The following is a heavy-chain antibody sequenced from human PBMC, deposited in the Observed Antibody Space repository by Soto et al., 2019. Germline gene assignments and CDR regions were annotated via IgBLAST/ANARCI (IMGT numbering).Heavy chain of an antibody. J-gene: IGHJ6*03. CDR2: IYSGGST. CDR1: GFTVSSNY. V-gene: IGHV3-53*04. Sequence: PGGSLRLSCAASGFTVSSNYMSWVRQAPGKGLEWVSVIYSGGSTYYADSVKGRFTISRHNSKNTLYLQMNSLRAEDTAVYYCARVGTVTTYYYYYYMDVWGKGTTVTVSS. CDR3: ARVGTVTTYYYYYYMDV. D-gene: IGHD4-4*01.